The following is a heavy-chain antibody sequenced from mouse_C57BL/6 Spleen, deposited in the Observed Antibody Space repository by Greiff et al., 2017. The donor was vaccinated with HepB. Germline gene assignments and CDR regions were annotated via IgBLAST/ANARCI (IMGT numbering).Heavy chain of an antibody. V-gene: IGHV5-4*01. D-gene: IGHD3-2*02. J-gene: IGHJ4*01. Sequence: EVKLVESGGGLVKPGGSLKLSCAASGFTFSSYAMSWVRQTPEKRLEWVATISDGGSYTYYPDNVKGRFTISRDNAKNNLYLQMSHLKSEDTAMYYCARDEGYAYAMDYWGQGTSVTVSS. CDR2: ISDGGSYT. CDR3: ARDEGYAYAMDY. CDR1: GFTFSSYA.